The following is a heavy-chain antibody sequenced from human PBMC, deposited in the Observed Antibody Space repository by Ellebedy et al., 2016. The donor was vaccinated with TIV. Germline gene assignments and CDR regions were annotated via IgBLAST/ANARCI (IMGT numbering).Heavy chain of an antibody. J-gene: IGHJ6*02. CDR2: INPNSGGT. Sequence: AASVKVSCKSSGYTFTAYYMHWVRQAPGQGLEWMGWINPNSGGTNYAQKFQGKVTMTRDTSISPAYMELSRLRSDDTAVYYCARGMAPYGMDVWGQGATVTVSS. CDR1: GYTFTAYY. D-gene: IGHD2-8*01. CDR3: ARGMAPYGMDV. V-gene: IGHV1-2*02.